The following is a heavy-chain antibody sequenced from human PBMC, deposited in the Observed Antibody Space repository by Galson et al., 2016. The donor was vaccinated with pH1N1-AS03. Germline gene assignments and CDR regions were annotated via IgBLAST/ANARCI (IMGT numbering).Heavy chain of an antibody. CDR1: GFTFSSYW. Sequence: SLRLSCAASGFTFSSYWMTWVRQAPGKGLEWVANIKQDGRVEYYVDPVKGRFTSSRDNAKNSLYLQMNSLKADDTAVYYCARAMGGGDSFWGQGTLVTVSA. V-gene: IGHV3-7*01. D-gene: IGHD4-23*01. CDR2: IKQDGRVE. CDR3: ARAMGGGDSF. J-gene: IGHJ4*02.